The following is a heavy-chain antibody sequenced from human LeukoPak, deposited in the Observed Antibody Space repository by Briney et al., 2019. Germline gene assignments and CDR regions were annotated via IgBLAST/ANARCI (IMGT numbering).Heavy chain of an antibody. CDR1: GFTFSNFW. J-gene: IGHJ4*02. CDR3: ARGEAFCDY. Sequence: GGSLRLSCAASGFTFSNFWMTWVRQAPGKGLEWVANIKEDGTKTYYVDSVKGRFTVSRDNAQNSLYLQMNSLTPEDTAVYFCARGEAFCDYWGQGALVTVSS. V-gene: IGHV3-7*05. CDR2: IKEDGTKT.